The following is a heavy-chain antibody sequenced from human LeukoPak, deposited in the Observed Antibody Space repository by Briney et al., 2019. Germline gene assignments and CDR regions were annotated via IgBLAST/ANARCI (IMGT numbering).Heavy chain of an antibody. Sequence: GGSLRLSCAASGFTFSSYDMHWVRQATGKGLEWVSAIGTAGDTYYPGSVKGRFTISRENAKNSLYLQMNSPRAGDTAVYYCARGYYDSSGYSIPYWFDPWGQGTLVTVSS. V-gene: IGHV3-13*01. J-gene: IGHJ5*02. CDR2: IGTAGDT. CDR1: GFTFSSYD. CDR3: ARGYYDSSGYSIPYWFDP. D-gene: IGHD3-22*01.